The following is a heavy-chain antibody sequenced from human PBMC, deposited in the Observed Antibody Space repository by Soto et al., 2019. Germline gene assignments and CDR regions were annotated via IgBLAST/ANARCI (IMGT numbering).Heavy chain of an antibody. D-gene: IGHD4-17*01. V-gene: IGHV3-30-3*01. Sequence: GGSVRRSYAACGFTVSSYAMHWVRQATGKGLEWVAVISYDGSNKYYADSVKGRFTISRDNSKNTLYLQMNSLRAEDTAVYYCARDLNDYGGNSGFDYWGQGTLVTVSS. CDR2: ISYDGSNK. CDR3: ARDLNDYGGNSGFDY. CDR1: GFTVSSYA. J-gene: IGHJ4*02.